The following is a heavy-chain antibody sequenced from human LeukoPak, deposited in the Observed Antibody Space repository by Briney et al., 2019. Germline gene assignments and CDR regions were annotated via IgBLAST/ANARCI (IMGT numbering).Heavy chain of an antibody. D-gene: IGHD2-15*01. CDR1: GGSISSYY. Sequence: PSETLSLTCTVSGGSISSYYWSWIRQPPGKGLEWIEYIYHSGSTKYNPSLKSRVTISVDTSKNQFSLKLSSVTAADTAVYYCARHVGYCSGRSCYGVAFDIWGQGTMVTVSS. CDR3: ARHVGYCSGRSCYGVAFDI. J-gene: IGHJ3*02. V-gene: IGHV4-59*08. CDR2: IYHSGST.